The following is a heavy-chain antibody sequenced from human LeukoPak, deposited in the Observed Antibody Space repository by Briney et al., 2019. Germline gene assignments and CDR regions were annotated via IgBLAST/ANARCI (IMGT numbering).Heavy chain of an antibody. CDR2: IYYSGST. V-gene: IGHV4-39*07. Sequence: SETLSLTCTVSGGSINSSSYYWGWIRQPPGKGLEWIGSIYYSGSTYYNPSLKSRVTISVDTSKNQFSLKLSSVTAADTAVYYCERGTGWRRSTYFDYWGQGTLVTVSS. J-gene: IGHJ4*02. CDR1: GGSINSSSYY. CDR3: ERGTGWRRSTYFDY. D-gene: IGHD3/OR15-3a*01.